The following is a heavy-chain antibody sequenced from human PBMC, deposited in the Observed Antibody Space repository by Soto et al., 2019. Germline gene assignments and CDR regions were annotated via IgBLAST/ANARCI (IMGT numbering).Heavy chain of an antibody. V-gene: IGHV1-18*01. CDR1: GYTFINYH. Sequence: QVQLVQSGGEVKKPGASVTVSCKASGYTFINYHITWVRQAPGQGLEWMACIHTYNGMTDYAQRFQGRVTMTRDTSTSTAYMELRNLGSEDAGVYFCAKSPRGEMATDWGQGTLVTVSS. D-gene: IGHD5-12*01. J-gene: IGHJ4*02. CDR3: AKSPRGEMATD. CDR2: IHTYNGMT.